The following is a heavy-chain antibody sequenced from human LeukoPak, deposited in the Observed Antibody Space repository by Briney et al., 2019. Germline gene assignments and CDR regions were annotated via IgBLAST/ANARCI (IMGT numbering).Heavy chain of an antibody. CDR2: IRYDGNNK. J-gene: IGHJ4*02. Sequence: GGSLRLSCAASGFTFSSYGMHWVRQAPGKGLEWVAFIRYDGNNKYYADSVKGRFTISRDNSKNTLYLQMNSLRAEDTAVYYCAKVCSASCYKEFDYWGQGTLVTVSS. V-gene: IGHV3-30*02. D-gene: IGHD2-2*01. CDR1: GFTFSSYG. CDR3: AKVCSASCYKEFDY.